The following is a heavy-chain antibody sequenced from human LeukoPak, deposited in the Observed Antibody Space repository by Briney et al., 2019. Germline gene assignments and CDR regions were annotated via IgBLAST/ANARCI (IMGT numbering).Heavy chain of an antibody. V-gene: IGHV4-34*01. CDR2: INHSGVT. CDR1: GASFSDYY. D-gene: IGHD2/OR15-2a*01. CDR3: AKLSPRSG. Sequence: SETLSLTCSVSGASFSDYYWRWVRQSPGKGLEWIGEINHSGVTHYNPSLKSRVTMSADPSKIQFSLNLTSLTAADSAVYYCAKLSPRSGWGQGTLVTVSS. J-gene: IGHJ4*02.